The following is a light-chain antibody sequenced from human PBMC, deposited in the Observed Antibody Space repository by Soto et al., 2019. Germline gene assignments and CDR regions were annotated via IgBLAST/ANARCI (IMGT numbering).Light chain of an antibody. CDR3: MQATQFPHT. CDR2: KTS. Sequence: DIVMTQTPLSSPVTLGQPASISCRSSQSLLDSDGDTYLSWLQQRPGQPPRLLIYKTSSRFSGVPDRFSGSGAGTDFTLKISRVEVEDVGVYYCMQATQFPHTFGQGTKLES. CDR1: QSLLDSDGDTY. V-gene: IGKV2-24*01. J-gene: IGKJ2*01.